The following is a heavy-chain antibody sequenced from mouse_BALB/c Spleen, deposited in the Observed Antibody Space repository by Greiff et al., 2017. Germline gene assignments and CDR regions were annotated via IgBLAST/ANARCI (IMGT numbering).Heavy chain of an antibody. CDR1: GFSLTSYG. Sequence: VQLVESGPGLVAPSQSLSITCTVSGFSLTSYGVHWVRQPPGKGLEWLGVIWAGGSTNYNSALMSRLSISKDNSKSQVFLKMNSLQTDDTAMYYCARDPSTGKGAMDYWGQGTSVTVSS. CDR2: IWAGGST. D-gene: IGHD4-1*01. V-gene: IGHV2-9*02. CDR3: ARDPSTGKGAMDY. J-gene: IGHJ4*01.